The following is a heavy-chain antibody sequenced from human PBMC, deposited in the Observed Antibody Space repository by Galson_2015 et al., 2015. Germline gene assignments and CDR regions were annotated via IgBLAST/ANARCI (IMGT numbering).Heavy chain of an antibody. V-gene: IGHV3-30-3*01. CDR3: ARKRLTIAVAGTGGDY. Sequence: SLRLSCAASGFTFSSYAIHWVRQAPGKGLEWVAVISYDGSNKYYADSVKGRFTISRDNSKNTLYLQMNSLRAEDTAVYYCARKRLTIAVAGTGGDYWGQGTLVTVSS. J-gene: IGHJ4*02. CDR2: ISYDGSNK. D-gene: IGHD6-19*01. CDR1: GFTFSSYA.